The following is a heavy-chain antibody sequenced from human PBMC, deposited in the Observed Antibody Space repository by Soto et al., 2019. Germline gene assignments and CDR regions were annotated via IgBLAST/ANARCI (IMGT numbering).Heavy chain of an antibody. V-gene: IGHV1-18*04. D-gene: IGHD6-13*01. CDR2: ISAYNGNT. Sequence: ASVKVSCKASGYTFTGYYMHWVRQAPGQGLEWMGWISAYNGNTNYVKKFQGRVTMTTDTSTSTASMELRSLRSDDTAVYYCARVSYSGSWFVHSVAGPNWFDPWGQGTLVTVSS. CDR1: GYTFTGYY. CDR3: ARVSYSGSWFVHSVAGPNWFDP. J-gene: IGHJ5*02.